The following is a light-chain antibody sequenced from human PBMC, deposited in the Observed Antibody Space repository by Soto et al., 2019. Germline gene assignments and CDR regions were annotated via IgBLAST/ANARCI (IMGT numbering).Light chain of an antibody. Sequence: MTGSRTTLDVSPGERATLSCRASQSVSSYLAWYQQKPGQAPRLLIYDASNRATGIPARFSGSGSGTDFTLTISSLEPEDFAVYYCQQRRSWPRAFGQGTKVDIK. CDR2: DAS. J-gene: IGKJ1*01. CDR3: QQRRSWPRA. CDR1: QSVSSY. V-gene: IGKV3-11*01.